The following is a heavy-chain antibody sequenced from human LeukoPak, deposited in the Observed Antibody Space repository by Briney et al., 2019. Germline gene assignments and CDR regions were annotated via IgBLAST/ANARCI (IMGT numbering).Heavy chain of an antibody. CDR2: VSGSGPET. CDR3: VKNQRIMPRRFVARTRVIVTSPLED. CDR1: GFTFVTCA. D-gene: IGHD2-21*01. J-gene: IGHJ4*02. V-gene: IGHV3-23*01. Sequence: PGGSLRLSCAASGFTFVTCAMTWVRQAPGKGLEWVSSVSGSGPETFYSDSVKGRVTISRDNSKDTVYMQMNNLKAEDTALYFCVKNQRIMPRRFVARTRVIVTSPLEDWGQGTLVAASS.